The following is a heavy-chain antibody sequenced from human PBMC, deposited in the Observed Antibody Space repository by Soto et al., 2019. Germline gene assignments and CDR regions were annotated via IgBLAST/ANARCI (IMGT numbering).Heavy chain of an antibody. CDR1: GGSISSYY. CDR3: ARDSVAVAGDYYYYGMDV. J-gene: IGHJ6*02. CDR2: IYYSGST. V-gene: IGHV4-59*01. Sequence: SETLSLTCTVSGGSISSYYWSWIRQPPGKGLEWIGYIYYSGSTNYNPSLKSRVTISVDTSKNQFSLKLSSVTAADTAVYYCARDSVAVAGDYYYYGMDVWGQGTTVTVSS. D-gene: IGHD6-19*01.